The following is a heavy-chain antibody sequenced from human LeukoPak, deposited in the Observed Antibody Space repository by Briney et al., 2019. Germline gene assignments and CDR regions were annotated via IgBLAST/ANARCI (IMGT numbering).Heavy chain of an antibody. V-gene: IGHV2-70*11. J-gene: IGHJ3*02. D-gene: IGHD1-26*01. Sequence: SGPTLVNPTQTLTLTCTFSGFSLSTNGMYVTWIRQPPGKALEWLARIDWDNAKYYNTSLRTRLTFSKDTSKNQVVLTMTNMDPVDTATYYCARTSIVGTARAFDIWGQGTMVTVSS. CDR1: GFSLSTNGMY. CDR3: ARTSIVGTARAFDI. CDR2: IDWDNAK.